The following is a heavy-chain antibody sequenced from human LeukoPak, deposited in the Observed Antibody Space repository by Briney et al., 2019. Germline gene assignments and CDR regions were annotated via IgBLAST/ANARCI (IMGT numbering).Heavy chain of an antibody. CDR3: ARGMTSTRYWYFDL. Sequence: PSETLSLTCAVSGGSISYYYWSWIRQPPGKGLEWIGYINYSGSTNDNPSLKSRVTMSVDTSKNQVSLKLSSVTAADTAVYYCARGMTSTRYWYFDLWGRGTLVTVSS. J-gene: IGHJ2*01. CDR1: GGSISYYY. CDR2: INYSGST. D-gene: IGHD5/OR15-5a*01. V-gene: IGHV4-59*01.